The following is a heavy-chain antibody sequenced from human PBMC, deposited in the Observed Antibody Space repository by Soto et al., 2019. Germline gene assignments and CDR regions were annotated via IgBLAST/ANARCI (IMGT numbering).Heavy chain of an antibody. CDR2: IWYDGSNK. J-gene: IGHJ6*02. CDR3: ARDKRYYDFWSGYYTGIGYYYYGMDV. V-gene: IGHV3-33*01. Sequence: QVQLVESGGGVVQPGRSLRLSCAASGFTFSSYGMHWVRQAPGKGLEWVAVIWYDGSNKYYADSVKGRFTISRDNSKNTLDMQMNSLRAEDTAVYYCARDKRYYDFWSGYYTGIGYYYYGMDVWGQGTTVTVSS. D-gene: IGHD3-3*01. CDR1: GFTFSSYG.